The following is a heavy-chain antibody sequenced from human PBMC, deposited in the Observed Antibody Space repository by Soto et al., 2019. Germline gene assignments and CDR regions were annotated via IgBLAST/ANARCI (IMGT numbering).Heavy chain of an antibody. Sequence: QVQLQESGPGLVKPSETLALSCSVSGDSVNRGGYYWSWIRQHPGTGLEWIGFIYHTGTTNYNPSLKSRVTISVDTSRNQFSLNMTSVTVADTAVYFCARVRGRGSATYYLDYWGQGTLVTVSS. J-gene: IGHJ4*02. D-gene: IGHD3-10*01. CDR2: IYHTGTT. V-gene: IGHV4-31*03. CDR1: GDSVNRGGYY. CDR3: ARVRGRGSATYYLDY.